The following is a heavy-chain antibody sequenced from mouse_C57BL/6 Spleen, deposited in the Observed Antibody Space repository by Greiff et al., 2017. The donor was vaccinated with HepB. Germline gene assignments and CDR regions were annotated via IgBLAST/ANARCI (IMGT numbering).Heavy chain of an antibody. CDR2: IWSDGST. V-gene: IGHV2-6*03. J-gene: IGHJ4*01. Sequence: VKLQESGPGLVAPSQSLSITCTVSGFSLTSYGVHWVRQPPGKGLEWLVVIWSDGSTTYNSALKSRLSISKDNSKSQVFLKMNSLQTDDTAMYYCASHAYYSNSYYAMDYWGQGTSVTVSS. CDR1: GFSLTSYG. D-gene: IGHD2-5*01. CDR3: ASHAYYSNSYYAMDY.